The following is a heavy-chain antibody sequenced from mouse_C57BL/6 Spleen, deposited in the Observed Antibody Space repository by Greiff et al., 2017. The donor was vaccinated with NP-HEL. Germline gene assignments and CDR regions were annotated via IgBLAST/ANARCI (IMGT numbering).Heavy chain of an antibody. CDR1: GYAFSSYW. J-gene: IGHJ2*01. V-gene: IGHV1-80*01. Sequence: QVQLKESGAELVKPGASVKISCKASGYAFSSYWMNWVKQRPGKGLEWIGQIYPGDGDTNYNGKFKGKATLTADKSSSTAYMQLSSLTSEDSAVYFCARYDGSDYFDYWGQGTTLTVSS. CDR2: IYPGDGDT. CDR3: ARYDGSDYFDY. D-gene: IGHD1-1*01.